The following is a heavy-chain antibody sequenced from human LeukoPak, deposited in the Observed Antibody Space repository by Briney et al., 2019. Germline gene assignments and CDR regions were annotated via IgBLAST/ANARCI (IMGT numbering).Heavy chain of an antibody. Sequence: GGSLRLSCAASGFAFSSHAMGWVRQAPGKGLEWVSAISDGGGSTYYADSVKGRFTISRDNSKNTLFLQMNSLRPEDTAVYYCARGGYYDILTGTNWFDPWGQGTLVTVSS. V-gene: IGHV3-23*01. CDR3: ARGGYYDILTGTNWFDP. J-gene: IGHJ5*02. CDR1: GFAFSSHA. D-gene: IGHD3-9*01. CDR2: ISDGGGST.